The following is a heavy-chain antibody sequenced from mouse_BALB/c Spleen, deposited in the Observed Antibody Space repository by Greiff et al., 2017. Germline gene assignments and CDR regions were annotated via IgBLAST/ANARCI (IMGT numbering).Heavy chain of an antibody. CDR3: ARNRYGNYYAMDY. Sequence: EVKLVESGGGLVKPGGSLKLSCAASGFTFSDYYMYWVRQTPEKRLEWVATISDGGSYTYYPDSVKGRFTISRDNAKNNLYLQMSSLKSEDTAMYYCARNRYGNYYAMDYWGQGTSVTVSS. V-gene: IGHV5-4*02. D-gene: IGHD2-10*02. CDR2: ISDGGSYT. CDR1: GFTFSDYY. J-gene: IGHJ4*01.